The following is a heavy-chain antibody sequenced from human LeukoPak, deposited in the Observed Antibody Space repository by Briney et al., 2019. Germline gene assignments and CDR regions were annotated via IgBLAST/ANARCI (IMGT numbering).Heavy chain of an antibody. J-gene: IGHJ4*02. Sequence: SETLSHTCTVSGGSISSGDYYWSWIRQPPGKGLEWIGYIYYSGSTYYNPSLKSRVTISVDTSKNQFSLKLSSVTAADTAVYYCARGAEGGYLPVDYWGQGTLVTVSS. V-gene: IGHV4-30-4*01. CDR3: ARGAEGGYLPVDY. CDR2: IYYSGST. D-gene: IGHD3-22*01. CDR1: GGSISSGDYY.